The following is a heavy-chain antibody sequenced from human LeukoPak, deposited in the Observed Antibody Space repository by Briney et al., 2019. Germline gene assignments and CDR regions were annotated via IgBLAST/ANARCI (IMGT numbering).Heavy chain of an antibody. CDR3: ARIRDGYNDAYDI. CDR1: GYTFSNYY. V-gene: IGHV1-46*01. D-gene: IGHD5-24*01. Sequence: ASVKVSCKASGYTFSNYYLHWVRQAPGQGLEWMGLINPTAGNTYYAQRFQGRVTMTRNTSTSTVYMELSSLRSEDTAVYYCARIRDGYNDAYDIWGQGTMVTVSS. CDR2: INPTAGNT. J-gene: IGHJ3*02.